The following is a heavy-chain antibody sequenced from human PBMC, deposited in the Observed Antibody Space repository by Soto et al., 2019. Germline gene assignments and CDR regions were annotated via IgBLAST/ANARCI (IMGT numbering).Heavy chain of an antibody. D-gene: IGHD6-19*01. J-gene: IGHJ4*02. V-gene: IGHV3-30*18. Sequence: VQLVESGGGVVQPGRSLRLSCAASGFTFSDYAMHWVRQAPGKGLEWVAVVSHDGRNTHYADSVKGRFTISRDSSKNTGSLEMTSLRAEDTAGYFRAKGGRQWLVTSDFNYWGQGALVTVSS. CDR2: VSHDGRNT. CDR1: GFTFSDYA. CDR3: AKGGRQWLVTSDFNY.